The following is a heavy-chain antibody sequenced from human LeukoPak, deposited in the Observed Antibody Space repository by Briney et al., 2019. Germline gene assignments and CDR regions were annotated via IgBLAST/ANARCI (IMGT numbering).Heavy chain of an antibody. CDR1: GFTFNNYA. J-gene: IGHJ6*02. CDR2: IRGSGDST. CDR3: ARDRLVAIPSFQPMDV. D-gene: IGHD2-8*02. Sequence: GGSLRLSCAASGFTFNNYAMSWVRQAPGKGLEWVSAIRGSGDSTYYADSVKGRFTISRDNSKNTLYLQMNSLRAEDTAIYYCARDRLVAIPSFQPMDVWGQGTTVTVSS. V-gene: IGHV3-23*01.